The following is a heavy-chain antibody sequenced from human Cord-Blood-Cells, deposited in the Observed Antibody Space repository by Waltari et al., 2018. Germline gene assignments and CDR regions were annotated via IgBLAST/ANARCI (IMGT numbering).Heavy chain of an antibody. Sequence: QVQLVQSGAEVKKPGASVKVSCKASGYTFTSYAMHWVRQAPGQRLEWMGWINPGNGNTKYSQKFQGRVTITRDTSASTAYMELSSLRSEDTAVYYCARAKSGSYFYFQHWGQGTLVTVSS. CDR3: ARAKSGSYFYFQH. V-gene: IGHV1-3*01. CDR2: INPGNGNT. D-gene: IGHD1-26*01. J-gene: IGHJ1*01. CDR1: GYTFTSYA.